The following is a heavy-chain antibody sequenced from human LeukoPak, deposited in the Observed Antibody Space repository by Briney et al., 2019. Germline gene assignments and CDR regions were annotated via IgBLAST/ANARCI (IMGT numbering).Heavy chain of an antibody. V-gene: IGHV3-21*01. J-gene: IGHJ2*01. CDR2: ISTSSIYI. Sequence: PGGSLRLSCAASGFTFSSYSMNWVRQAPGKGLEWVSSISTSSIYIYYADSVKGRFTISRDNAKNSLYLQMNSLRAEDTAVYYCARDRIGYYDSSGYHPDWYFDLWGRGTLVTVSS. D-gene: IGHD3-22*01. CDR1: GFTFSSYS. CDR3: ARDRIGYYDSSGYHPDWYFDL.